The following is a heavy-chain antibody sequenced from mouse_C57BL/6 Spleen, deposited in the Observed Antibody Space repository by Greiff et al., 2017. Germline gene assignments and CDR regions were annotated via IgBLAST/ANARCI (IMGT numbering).Heavy chain of an antibody. J-gene: IGHJ4*01. Sequence: QVQLKESGPELVKPGASVKISCKASGYAFSSSWLNWVKQRPGQGLEWIGRIYPGDGDTNYNGKFKGKATMTADKSSSTASMQLSSLPSEDSAVYFGAQAGSAMDYWGQGTSVTVSS. D-gene: IGHD3-2*02. CDR2: IYPGDGDT. V-gene: IGHV1-82*01. CDR1: GYAFSSSW. CDR3: AQAGSAMDY.